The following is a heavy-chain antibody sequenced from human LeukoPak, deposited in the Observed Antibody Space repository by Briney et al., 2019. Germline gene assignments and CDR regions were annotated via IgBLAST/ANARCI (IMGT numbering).Heavy chain of an antibody. J-gene: IGHJ4*02. CDR2: ISTTSGNI. Sequence: GGSLRLSCAASGFTFSTYAMSWVRQAPGKGLEWVAAISTTSGNIYYADSVKGRFTISRDNAKNSLYLQMNSLRVEDTALYYCARRAPSHDFDDWGQGTLVTVSS. V-gene: IGHV3-21*01. CDR3: ARRAPSHDFDD. CDR1: GFTFSTYA.